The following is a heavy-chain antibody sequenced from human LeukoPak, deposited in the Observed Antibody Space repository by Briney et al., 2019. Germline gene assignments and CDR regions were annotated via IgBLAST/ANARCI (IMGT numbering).Heavy chain of an antibody. CDR3: ARGAAVAASNWFDP. CDR2: MNPNSGNT. CDR1: GYTFTSYD. V-gene: IGHV1-8*01. J-gene: IGHJ5*02. Sequence: VASVKVSCKASGYTFTSYDINWVRQATGQGLEWMGWMNPNSGNTGYAQKFQGRVTMTRNTSISTAYMELSSLRSEDTAVYYCARGAAVAASNWFDPWGQGTLVTVSS. D-gene: IGHD6-19*01.